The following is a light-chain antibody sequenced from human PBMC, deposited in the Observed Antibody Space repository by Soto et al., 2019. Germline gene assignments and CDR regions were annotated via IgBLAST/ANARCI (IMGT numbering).Light chain of an antibody. CDR2: EVY. CDR3: SSNGRSSNPYA. V-gene: IGLV2-8*01. CDR1: SSDIGGYNF. J-gene: IGLJ1*01. Sequence: QSALTQPPSASGSPGQSVTISCTGTSSDIGGYNFVSWYQQYPGKAPKLIIFEVYKRPSGVPDRFSASESGNTASLTVSGLQAEDEADYYCSSNGRSSNPYAFGTGIKVTVL.